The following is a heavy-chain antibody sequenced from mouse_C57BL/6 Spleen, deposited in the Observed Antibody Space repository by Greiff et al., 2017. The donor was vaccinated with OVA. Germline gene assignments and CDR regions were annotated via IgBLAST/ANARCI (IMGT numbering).Heavy chain of an antibody. D-gene: IGHD1-1*01. CDR1: GYTFTSYW. Sequence: QVQLQQPGAELVKPGASVKLSCKASGYTFTSYWMHWVKQRPGQGLEWIGMIHPNSGSTNYNAKFKSKATLTVDKSSSTAYMQLSSLTSEDSAVYYCARREVTTVVAEGYYAMDYWGQGTSVTVSS. V-gene: IGHV1-64*01. CDR2: IHPNSGST. CDR3: ARREVTTVVAEGYYAMDY. J-gene: IGHJ4*01.